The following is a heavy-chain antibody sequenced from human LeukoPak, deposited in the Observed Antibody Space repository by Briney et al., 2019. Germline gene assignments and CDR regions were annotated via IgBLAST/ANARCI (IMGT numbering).Heavy chain of an antibody. CDR1: GGSISSSGHY. CDR2: IYSNGNT. J-gene: IGHJ6*03. D-gene: IGHD6-13*01. Sequence: PSETLSLTCSVSGGSISSSGHYWGWIRQSPEKGLDWIGSIYSNGNTYYNPSVKSRVTISVDTSKNQFSLKLSSVTAADTAVYYCARGLSSPPYYYYYMDVWGKGTTVTVSS. V-gene: IGHV4-39*07. CDR3: ARGLSSPPYYYYYMDV.